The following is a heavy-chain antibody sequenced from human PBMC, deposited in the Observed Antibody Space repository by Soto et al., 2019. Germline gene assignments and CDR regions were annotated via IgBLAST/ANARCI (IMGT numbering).Heavy chain of an antibody. V-gene: IGHV3-23*01. CDR3: AKGGGGLELRD. J-gene: IGHJ4*02. D-gene: IGHD1-7*01. Sequence: EVQLLESGGGLVQPGGSLRLSCAASGLTFSNYYMNWVRQAPGKGLEWVSVVSGSGAIIYYADSVKGRFTITRDNSKNTLYLQMKTLRAEDMAVYYCAKGGGGLELRDWGQGTLVTVSS. CDR1: GLTFSNYY. CDR2: VSGSGAII.